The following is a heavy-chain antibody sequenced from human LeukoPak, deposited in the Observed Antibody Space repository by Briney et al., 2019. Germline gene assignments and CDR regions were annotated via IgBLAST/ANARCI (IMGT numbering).Heavy chain of an antibody. V-gene: IGHV4-34*01. D-gene: IGHD4-17*01. CDR2: INHSGST. J-gene: IGHJ5*02. CDR3: ARGSGDYVSNWFDP. CDR1: GGSFSGYY. Sequence: PSETLSLTCAVYGGSFSGYYWSWIRQPPGKGLEWIGEINHSGSTNYNPSLKSRVTISVDTSKNQFSLKLSSVTAADTAVYYCARGSGDYVSNWFDPWGQGTLVTVPS.